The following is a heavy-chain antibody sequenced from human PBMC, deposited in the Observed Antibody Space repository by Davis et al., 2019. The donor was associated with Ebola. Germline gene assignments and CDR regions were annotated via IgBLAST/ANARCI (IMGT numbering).Heavy chain of an antibody. Sequence: PSETLSLTCAVYGGSFSGYSWSWIRQSPGKGLEWIGEINQSGSTNYNPSLKSRVTISVDTSKNQFSLRLSSVTAADTAVYYCARGGRIIAAAPFDYWGQGTLVTVSS. D-gene: IGHD6-13*01. CDR1: GGSFSGYS. J-gene: IGHJ4*02. V-gene: IGHV4-34*01. CDR3: ARGGRIIAAAPFDY. CDR2: INQSGST.